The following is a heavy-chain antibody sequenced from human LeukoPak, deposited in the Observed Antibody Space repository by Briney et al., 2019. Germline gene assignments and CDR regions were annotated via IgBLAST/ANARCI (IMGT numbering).Heavy chain of an antibody. V-gene: IGHV4-34*01. CDR2: ISHSGST. J-gene: IGHJ6*02. CDR1: GGSFSGYY. D-gene: IGHD4-17*01. CDR3: AYGMKDYYYGMDV. Sequence: SETLSLTCALYGGSFSGYYWTWIRQPPGKGLEWIGEISHSGSTNYNPSLKSRVTISIDTSKNHSSLRLSSVTAADTAVYYCAYGMKDYYYGMDVWGQGTTVTVSS.